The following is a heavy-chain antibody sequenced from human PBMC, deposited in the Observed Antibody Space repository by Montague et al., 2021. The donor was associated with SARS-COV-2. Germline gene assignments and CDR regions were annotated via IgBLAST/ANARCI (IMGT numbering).Heavy chain of an antibody. CDR3: ARRVGQWLPRYQYYFDY. CDR2: IYYSGST. J-gene: IGHJ4*02. V-gene: IGHV4-39*01. Sequence: SETPSLTCTVSGGSISSSSYYWGWIRQPPGKGLEWIGSIYYSGSTYYNPSLKSRVTISVDTSKNQFSLKLSSVTAADTAVYYCARRVGQWLPRYQYYFDYWGQGTLVTVSS. D-gene: IGHD6-19*01. CDR1: GGSISSSSYY.